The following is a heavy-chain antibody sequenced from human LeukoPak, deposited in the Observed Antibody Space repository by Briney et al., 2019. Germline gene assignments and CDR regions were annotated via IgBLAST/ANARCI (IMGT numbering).Heavy chain of an antibody. Sequence: ASVKVSCKASGYTFTSYGINWVRQAPGQGLEWMGWINPNSGGTNYAQKFQGRVTMTRDTSISTAYMELSRLRSDDTAVYYCARGTTVTTAGDYWGQGTLVTVSS. J-gene: IGHJ4*02. V-gene: IGHV1-2*02. D-gene: IGHD4-17*01. CDR3: ARGTTVTTAGDY. CDR1: GYTFTSYG. CDR2: INPNSGGT.